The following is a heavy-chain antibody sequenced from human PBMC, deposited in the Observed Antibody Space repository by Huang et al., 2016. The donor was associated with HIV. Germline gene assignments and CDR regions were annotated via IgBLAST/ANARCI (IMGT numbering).Heavy chain of an antibody. V-gene: IGHV4-59*11. D-gene: IGHD2-15*01. J-gene: IGHJ4*02. Sequence: QVQLQESGPGLVKPSETLSLTCTVSGGSISSHYWSWIRQPPGKGLEWIGSSYYSGSTNYNPSLKSRVTISVDASKNQFSLKLSSVTAADTAVYYCARGGVVVVAAKSLGFDYWGQGTLVTVSS. CDR1: GGSISSHY. CDR2: SYYSGST. CDR3: ARGGVVVVAAKSLGFDY.